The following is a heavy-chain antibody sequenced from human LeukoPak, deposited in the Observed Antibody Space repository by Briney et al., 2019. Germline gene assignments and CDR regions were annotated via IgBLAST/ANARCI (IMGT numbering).Heavy chain of an antibody. V-gene: IGHV3-7*01. J-gene: IGHJ5*02. CDR2: IKYDGSEK. Sequence: GGSLRLSCAASGFTFSVSWMSWVRQAPGKGLEWVANIKYDGSEKYYVDSVKGRFTISRDNAKNSLYLQMNSLRAEDTAVYYCARVGKDYGGNSHWFDPWGQGTLVTVSS. D-gene: IGHD4-23*01. CDR1: GFTFSVSW. CDR3: ARVGKDYGGNSHWFDP.